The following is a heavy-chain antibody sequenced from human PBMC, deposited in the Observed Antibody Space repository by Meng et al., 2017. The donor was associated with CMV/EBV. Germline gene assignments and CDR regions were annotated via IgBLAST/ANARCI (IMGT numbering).Heavy chain of an antibody. D-gene: IGHD1-7*01. CDR3: ASTPTTGPDN. V-gene: IGHV4-61*01. J-gene: IGHJ4*02. CDR1: GGSVSSGSYY. CDR2: IDYSGCT. Sequence: SETLSLTGTVSGGSVSSGSYYWSWIRQPPGRGLEWSGYIDYSGCTNYNPSLKSRVTISVDTSKNQFSLKLSSVTAADTSVYYCASTPTTGPDNWGQGTLVTVSS.